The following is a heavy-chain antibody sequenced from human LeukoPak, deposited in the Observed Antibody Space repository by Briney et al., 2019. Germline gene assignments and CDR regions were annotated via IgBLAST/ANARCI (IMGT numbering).Heavy chain of an antibody. Sequence: GGSLRLSCAASGFTFSTSAMTWVRQAPGKGLEWVSSISGSGGGTYYVDSVKGRFTISRDNSKNTLYLQMNSLRAEDTAVYYCARVFGGHTNGLDYWGQGTLVTVSS. D-gene: IGHD2-8*01. CDR3: ARVFGGHTNGLDY. V-gene: IGHV3-23*01. J-gene: IGHJ4*02. CDR2: ISGSGGGT. CDR1: GFTFSTSA.